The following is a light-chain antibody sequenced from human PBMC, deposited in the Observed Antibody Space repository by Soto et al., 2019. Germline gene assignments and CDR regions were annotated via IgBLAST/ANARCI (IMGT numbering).Light chain of an antibody. V-gene: IGKV1-5*03. CDR3: QQYNSYSWT. Sequence: DIQMTQSPSTLSASVGDRVTITCRASQSISSWLAWYQQKPGKATKLLIYKASSLESGVPSRFSGSGSGTEFTLTISSLHPDDFATYYCQQYNSYSWTFGQGTKVDIK. J-gene: IGKJ1*01. CDR1: QSISSW. CDR2: KAS.